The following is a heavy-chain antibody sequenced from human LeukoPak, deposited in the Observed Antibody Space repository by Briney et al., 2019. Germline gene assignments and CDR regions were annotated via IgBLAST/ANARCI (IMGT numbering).Heavy chain of an antibody. CDR3: ARTNYYDSSGSFDY. CDR1: GGSISSSNW. J-gene: IGHJ4*02. CDR2: IYHSGNT. V-gene: IGHV4-4*02. Sequence: SETLSLTCAVSGGSISSSNWWSWVRQPPGKGLEWIGEIYHSGNTYCNPSLKSRVTISVDTSKNQFSLKLSSVTAADTAVYYCARTNYYDSSGSFDYWGQGTLVTVSS. D-gene: IGHD3-22*01.